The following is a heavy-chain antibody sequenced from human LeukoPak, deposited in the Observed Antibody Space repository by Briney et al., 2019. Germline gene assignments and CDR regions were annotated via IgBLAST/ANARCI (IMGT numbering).Heavy chain of an antibody. J-gene: IGHJ5*02. CDR2: INPNSGGT. D-gene: IGHD6-6*01. Sequence: ASVKVSCKASGYTFTGYYMHWVRQAPGQGLEWMGWINPNSGGTNYAQKFQGRVTMTRDTSISTAYMELSRLRSDDTAVYYCASLGGSSSKWFDPWSQGTLVTVSS. CDR1: GYTFTGYY. CDR3: ASLGGSSSKWFDP. V-gene: IGHV1-2*02.